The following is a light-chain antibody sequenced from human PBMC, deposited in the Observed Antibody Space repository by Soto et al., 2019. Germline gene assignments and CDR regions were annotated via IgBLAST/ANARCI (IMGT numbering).Light chain of an antibody. CDR2: WAS. Sequence: DIVMTQSPDSLAVSLGERATFNCESSQSVLHSSNNKNYLAWVQQKPGQPPKLLIYWASTRESGVPDRSTGSGYGTSFAPTISRLKAEDVEVYYCQPYYTPQWTFGPERKVDIK. CDR3: QPYYTPQWT. V-gene: IGKV4-1*01. J-gene: IGKJ1*01. CDR1: QSVLHSSNNKNY.